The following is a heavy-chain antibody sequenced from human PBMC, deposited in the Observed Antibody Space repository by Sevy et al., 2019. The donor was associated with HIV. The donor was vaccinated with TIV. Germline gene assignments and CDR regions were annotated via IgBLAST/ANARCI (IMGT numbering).Heavy chain of an antibody. CDR3: ASDRYYGSGSYYTNPFYYYGMDV. V-gene: IGHV4-4*07. D-gene: IGHD3-10*01. Sequence: SENLSLTCTVSSGSISSYYWSWIRQPAGKGLEWIGRIYTSGSTNYNPSLKSRVTMSVDTSKNQFSLKLSSVTAADTAVYYSASDRYYGSGSYYTNPFYYYGMDVWGQGITVTVSS. J-gene: IGHJ6*02. CDR1: SGSISSYY. CDR2: IYTSGST.